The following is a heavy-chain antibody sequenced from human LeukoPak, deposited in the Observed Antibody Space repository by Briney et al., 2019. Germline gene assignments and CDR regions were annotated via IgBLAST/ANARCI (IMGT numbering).Heavy chain of an antibody. J-gene: IGHJ4*02. V-gene: IGHV1-18*01. D-gene: IGHD1-7*01. Sequence: ASVKVSCKASGYTFTSYGISWVRQAPGQGLEWMGWISAYNGNTNYVQKLQGRVTMTTDTSTSTAYMELRSLRSDDTAVYYCARGGSGITGTTWGPTSDYWGQGTLVTVSS. CDR2: ISAYNGNT. CDR3: ARGGSGITGTTWGPTSDY. CDR1: GYTFTSYG.